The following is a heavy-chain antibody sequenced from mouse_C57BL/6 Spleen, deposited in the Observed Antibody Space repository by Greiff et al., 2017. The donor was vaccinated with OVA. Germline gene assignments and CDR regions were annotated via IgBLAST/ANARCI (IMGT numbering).Heavy chain of an antibody. CDR3: ARRGLRRDGYAMDY. D-gene: IGHD2-2*01. J-gene: IGHJ4*01. CDR1: GYTFTDYN. V-gene: IGHV1-18*01. Sequence: VQLQQSGPELVKPGASVKIPCKASGYTFTDYNMDWVKQSHGKSLEWIGDINPNNGGTIYNQKFKGKATLTVAKSSSTAYMEHRSLTSEDTAVDYGARRGLRRDGYAMDYWGQGTSVTVSS. CDR2: INPNNGGT.